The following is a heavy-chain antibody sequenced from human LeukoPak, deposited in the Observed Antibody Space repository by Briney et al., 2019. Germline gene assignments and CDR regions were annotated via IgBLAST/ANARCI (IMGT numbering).Heavy chain of an antibody. J-gene: IGHJ3*02. D-gene: IGHD2-21*01. CDR3: PRAASAIVVVIATPFNDAFGI. CDR2: IYHSGSI. Sequence: PSETLSLTCTVSGYSISSGYYWGWIRQPPGKGLEWIGSIYHSGSIYYNPSLKSRFTISVDTSKNQFSLKLSSVTAADTAVYYCPRAASAIVVVIATPFNDAFGIWGQGTMVTVSS. CDR1: GYSISSGYY. V-gene: IGHV4-38-2*02.